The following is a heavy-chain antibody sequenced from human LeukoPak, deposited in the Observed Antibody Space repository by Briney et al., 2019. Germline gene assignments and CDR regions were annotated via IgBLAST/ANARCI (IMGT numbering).Heavy chain of an antibody. J-gene: IGHJ4*02. Sequence: PGRSLRLSCAASGFTFSSYSMNWVRQAPGKGLEWVSYISSGSSTIYYADSVKGRFTISRDNAKNSLYLQMNSLRAEDTAVYYCAGVRSVPDYWGQGTLVTVSS. D-gene: IGHD3-10*01. CDR2: ISSGSSTI. V-gene: IGHV3-48*01. CDR3: AGVRSVPDY. CDR1: GFTFSSYS.